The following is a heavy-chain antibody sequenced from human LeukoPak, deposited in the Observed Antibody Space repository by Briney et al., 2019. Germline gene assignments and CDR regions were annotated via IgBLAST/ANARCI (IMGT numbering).Heavy chain of an antibody. CDR1: GFRVTNDY. CDR3: ATDIRSSPLGF. D-gene: IGHD3-9*01. Sequence: GGSLRLSCAVSGFRVTNDYMNWVRQAPGRGLEWVSIIYAGGSTYYADSVKGRFTISRDSSNNTLFLQMSNLRADDSGLYYCATDIRSSPLGFWGHGTLVTVSS. CDR2: IYAGGST. J-gene: IGHJ4*01. V-gene: IGHV3-66*01.